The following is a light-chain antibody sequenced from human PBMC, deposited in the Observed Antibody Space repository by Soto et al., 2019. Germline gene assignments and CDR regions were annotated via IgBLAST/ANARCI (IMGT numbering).Light chain of an antibody. CDR2: KAS. CDR3: QQYISYSPWT. V-gene: IGKV1-5*03. J-gene: IGKJ1*01. Sequence: DIPMTQSPSTLSASVGDRVTITCRASQSIDRWVAWYQQNTGKAPNLLIYKASKLDSGVPSRFIGSGSGPEYTLPISSLQPDDFATYHCQQYISYSPWTFGQGTKVEVK. CDR1: QSIDRW.